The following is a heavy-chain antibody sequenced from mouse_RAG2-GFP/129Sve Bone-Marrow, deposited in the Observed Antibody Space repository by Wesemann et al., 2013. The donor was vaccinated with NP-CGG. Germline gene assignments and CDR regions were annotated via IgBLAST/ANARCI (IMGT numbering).Heavy chain of an antibody. CDR2: ISSGGSYT. V-gene: IGHV5-9-1*01. D-gene: IGHD2-10*01. CDR1: GFTFSSYA. J-gene: IGHJ3*01. CDR3: ARAYYGNYGFAY. Sequence: EVMLVESGGGLVKPGGSLKLSCAASGFTFSSYAMSWVRQTPEKRLEWVATISSGGSYTYYPDSVKGRFTISRDNAKNTLYLQMSSLRSEDTAMYYCARAYYGNYGFAYWGQGTLVTVSA.